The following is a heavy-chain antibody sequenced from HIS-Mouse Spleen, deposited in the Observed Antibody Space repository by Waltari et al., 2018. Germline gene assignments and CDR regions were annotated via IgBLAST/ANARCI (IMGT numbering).Heavy chain of an antibody. CDR3: ARDRLGGSGSYYFDY. CDR1: GFTFSSYA. D-gene: IGHD3-10*01. J-gene: IGHJ4*02. V-gene: IGHV3-30*04. CDR2: ISYDGSNK. Sequence: QVQLVESGGGVVQPGRSLRLSCAASGFTFSSYALHWVRHGPGKGLGWVAVISYDGSNKYYADSVKGRFTISRDNSKNTLYLQMNSLRAEDTAVYYCARDRLGGSGSYYFDYWGQGTLVTVSS.